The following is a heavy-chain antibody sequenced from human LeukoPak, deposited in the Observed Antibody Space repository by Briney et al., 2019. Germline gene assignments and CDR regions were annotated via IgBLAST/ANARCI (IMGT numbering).Heavy chain of an antibody. V-gene: IGHV1-18*01. D-gene: IGHD2-15*01. Sequence: GASVKVSCKASGGTFNSYTINWVRQAPGQGLEWMGWISAYNGNANYAQKLQGRVTMTTDTSTSTAYMELRSLRSDDTAVYYCARKLGYCSGGSCYLCDYWGQGTLVTVSS. J-gene: IGHJ4*02. CDR2: ISAYNGNA. CDR3: ARKLGYCSGGSCYLCDY. CDR1: GGTFNSYT.